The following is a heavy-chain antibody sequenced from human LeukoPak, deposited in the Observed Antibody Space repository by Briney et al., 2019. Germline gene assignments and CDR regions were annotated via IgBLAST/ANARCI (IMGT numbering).Heavy chain of an antibody. V-gene: IGHV3-74*01. CDR3: ARAAYRAAFDI. J-gene: IGHJ3*02. CDR2: IKSDGSYT. Sequence: GGSLRLSCAASGFTFSSYSMNWVRQAPGKGLEWVSLIKSDGSYTSYADSVKGRFTISRDNAKNTLYLQMNSLRVEDTAVYYCARAAYRAAFDIWGQGTMVTVSS. CDR1: GFTFSSYS. D-gene: IGHD4-11*01.